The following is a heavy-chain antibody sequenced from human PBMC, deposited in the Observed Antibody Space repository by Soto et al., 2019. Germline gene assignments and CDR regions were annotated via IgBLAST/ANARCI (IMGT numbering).Heavy chain of an antibody. V-gene: IGHV3-23*01. J-gene: IGHJ5*02. D-gene: IGHD6-13*01. Sequence: GGSLRLSCAASGFTFSSYAMSWVRQAPGKGLEWVSAISGSGGSTYYADSMKGRFTISRDNSKNTLYLQMNSLRAEDTAVYYCAKDRSIAAAGRGNWFDPWGQGTLVTVSS. CDR2: ISGSGGST. CDR3: AKDRSIAAAGRGNWFDP. CDR1: GFTFSSYA.